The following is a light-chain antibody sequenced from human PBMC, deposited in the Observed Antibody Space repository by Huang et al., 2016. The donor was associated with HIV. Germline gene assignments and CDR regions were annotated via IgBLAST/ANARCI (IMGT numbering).Light chain of an antibody. Sequence: DIQMTQSPSSRSASVGDRVTITCRASQNITNYLTWYQQKPGTAPKVLIYAASSLQSGVPSRFSGSGSGTDFTLTISCLQPEDFATYYCQQTYNTPRTFGQGTKVEIK. V-gene: IGKV1-39*01. CDR3: QQTYNTPRT. J-gene: IGKJ1*01. CDR2: AAS. CDR1: QNITNY.